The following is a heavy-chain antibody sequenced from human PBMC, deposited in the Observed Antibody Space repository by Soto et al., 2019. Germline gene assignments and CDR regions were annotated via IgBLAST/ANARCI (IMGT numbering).Heavy chain of an antibody. Sequence: SETLSLTCTVSGGSISSSSYYWGWIRQPPGKGLEWIGSIYYSGSTYYNPSLKSRVTISVDTSKNQFSLKLSSVTAADTAVYYCARRTPAISISDHWGQGTLVTVSS. CDR1: GGSISSSSYY. CDR2: IYYSGST. V-gene: IGHV4-39*01. J-gene: IGHJ4*02. CDR3: ARRTPAISISDH. D-gene: IGHD2-15*01.